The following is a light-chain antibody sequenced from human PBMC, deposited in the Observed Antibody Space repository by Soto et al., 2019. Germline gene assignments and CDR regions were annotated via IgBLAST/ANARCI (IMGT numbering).Light chain of an antibody. Sequence: TPSLSTGERATLSCRASQSVSSSYLAWYQQKPGQAPRLLIYGASSRATGIPDRFSGSGSGTDFTLTISRLEPEDFAVYYCQQYGSSPFGPGTKVDIK. J-gene: IGKJ3*01. CDR2: GAS. CDR1: QSVSSSY. CDR3: QQYGSSP. V-gene: IGKV3-20*01.